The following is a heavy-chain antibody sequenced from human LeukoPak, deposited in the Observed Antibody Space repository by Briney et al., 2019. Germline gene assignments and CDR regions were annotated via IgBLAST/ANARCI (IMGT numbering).Heavy chain of an antibody. V-gene: IGHV3-30*02. J-gene: IGHJ4*02. D-gene: IGHD2-21*01. CDR1: GFTFSSYG. CDR2: IRYDGSNK. Sequence: GGSLRLSCAASGFTFSSYGMHWVRQAPGKGLEWVAFIRYDGSNKYYAGSVKGRFTISRDNSKNTLYLQMNSLRAEDAAVYFCAKAPVTSCRGAYCYPFDSWGQGTLVTVSS. CDR3: AKAPVTSCRGAYCYPFDS.